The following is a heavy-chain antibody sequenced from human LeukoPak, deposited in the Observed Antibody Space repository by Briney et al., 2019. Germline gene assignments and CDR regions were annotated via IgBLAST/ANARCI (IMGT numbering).Heavy chain of an antibody. CDR3: TSWGDTTAEYFQR. Sequence: PGGSLRLSCVVSGFTFNRCWMNWVRQAPGKGLGWVVHINPDGRDTYYVDSVKGRFTISRDNAQNSMYLQMNSLRVEDTAVYYCTSWGDTTAEYFQRWGQGTLVTVSS. J-gene: IGHJ1*01. D-gene: IGHD2-21*02. CDR2: INPDGRDT. V-gene: IGHV3-7*01. CDR1: GFTFNRCW.